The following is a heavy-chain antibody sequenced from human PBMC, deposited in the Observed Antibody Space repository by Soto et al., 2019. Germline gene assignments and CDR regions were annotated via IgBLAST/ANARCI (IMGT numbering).Heavy chain of an antibody. Sequence: GGSLRLSCAASGFTFSSSNMNWVRQAPGKGLEWVSYISSSSNPIYHADSVKGRFTISRDNAKNSLFLQMNSLRAEDTAVYYCVRAGVAYCTTTTCPAFDLWGQGTQVTVSS. CDR3: VRAGVAYCTTTTCPAFDL. J-gene: IGHJ4*02. CDR2: ISSSSNPI. CDR1: GFTFSSSN. V-gene: IGHV3-48*01. D-gene: IGHD2-2*01.